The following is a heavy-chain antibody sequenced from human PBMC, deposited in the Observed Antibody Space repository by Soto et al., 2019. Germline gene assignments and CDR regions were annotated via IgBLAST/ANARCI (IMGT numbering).Heavy chain of an antibody. CDR2: IATYNSNK. V-gene: IGHV1-18*01. CDR1: GDTFTNFG. Sequence: ASVKVSCKTPGDTFTNFGLSWVRQAPGQGLEWMGWIATYNSNKNYAQKFQGRLTLTTDTSTSTGYMELKSLEYDDTAVYYCARVLRGVVNWFDPWGQGTLVTVSS. CDR3: ARVLRGVVNWFDP. D-gene: IGHD3-10*01. J-gene: IGHJ5*02.